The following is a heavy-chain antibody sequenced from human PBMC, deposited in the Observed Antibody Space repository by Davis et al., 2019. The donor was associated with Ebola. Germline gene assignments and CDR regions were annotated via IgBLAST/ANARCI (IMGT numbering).Heavy chain of an antibody. CDR3: AGPHPHSTGWYFDY. J-gene: IGHJ4*02. CDR2: VSVYSAYT. D-gene: IGHD6-19*01. V-gene: IGHV1-18*04. Sequence: ASVQVSCKASGYTFTSYGITWVRQAPGQGLEGMGWVSVYSAYTNSAQNLQGRVTMTTDTSTSTVFMELRGLTFDDTAIYYCAGPHPHSTGWYFDYWGQGTLVTVSS. CDR1: GYTFTSYG.